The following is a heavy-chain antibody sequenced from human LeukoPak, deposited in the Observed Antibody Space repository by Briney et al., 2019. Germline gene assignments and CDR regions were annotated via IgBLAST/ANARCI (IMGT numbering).Heavy chain of an antibody. J-gene: IGHJ4*02. V-gene: IGHV3-30*02. CDR1: GFTFSSYG. D-gene: IGHD2-2*01. CDR3: AKVERIVVVPAAIDN. CDR2: IRYDGSNK. Sequence: GGSLRLSCAASGFTFSSYGIHWVRQAPGKGLEWVAFIRYDGSNKYYADSVKGRITISRDNSKNTLYLQMNSLRAEDTAVYYCAKVERIVVVPAAIDNWGQGTLVTVSS.